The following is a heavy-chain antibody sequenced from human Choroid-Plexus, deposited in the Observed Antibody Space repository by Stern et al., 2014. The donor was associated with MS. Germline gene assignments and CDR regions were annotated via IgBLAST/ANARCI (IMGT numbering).Heavy chain of an antibody. D-gene: IGHD2/OR15-2a*01. V-gene: IGHV3-30*18. J-gene: IGHJ5*02. CDR3: AKDRQYLTYFFDH. Sequence: VQLVESGGGVVQPGRPLRLSCVDSGFTFGSCAMHWVRQAPGKGLGWVAGVSYDGSNKYYADSVKGSFTISRDNSQNTLYMQMSSLRPEDTAVYYCAKDRQYLTYFFDHWGQGSLVTVSS. CDR1: GFTFGSCA. CDR2: VSYDGSNK.